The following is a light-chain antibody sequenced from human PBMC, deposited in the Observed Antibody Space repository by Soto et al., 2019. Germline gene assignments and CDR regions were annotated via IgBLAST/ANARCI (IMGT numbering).Light chain of an antibody. CDR3: AAWDDSLSVGV. V-gene: IGLV1-47*01. CDR2: RND. J-gene: IGLJ3*02. CDR1: SANIGSNY. Sequence: QPVLTQPPSASGTPGQRVTISCAGSSANIGSNYVYWYQQFPGTAPKLLIYRNDERPLGVPDRFSGSKSGTSASLAISGLRSGDEAHYYCAAWDDSLSVGVFGGGTKLTVL.